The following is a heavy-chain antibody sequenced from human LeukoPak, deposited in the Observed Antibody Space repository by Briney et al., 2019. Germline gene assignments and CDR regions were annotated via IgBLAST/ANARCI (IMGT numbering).Heavy chain of an antibody. CDR1: GGSITSGDYY. D-gene: IGHD3-10*01. CDR3: ARTEGSGIYFDY. CDR2: IYYSGST. J-gene: IGHJ4*02. V-gene: IGHV4-30-4*01. Sequence: SQTLSLTCTVSGGSITSGDYYWSWIRQSPGEGLEWIGYIYYSGSTYYNPSLETRITMSVDTSKNQFSLKLGSVTAADTAVYYCARTEGSGIYFDYWGQGTLVTVSS.